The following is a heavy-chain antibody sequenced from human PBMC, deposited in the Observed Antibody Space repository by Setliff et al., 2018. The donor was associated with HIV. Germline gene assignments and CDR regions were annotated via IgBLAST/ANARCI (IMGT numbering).Heavy chain of an antibody. CDR3: ARSITMIIVAPGAFDI. CDR2: IYHSGST. CDR1: GGYISSSNW. V-gene: IGHV4-4*01. Sequence: PSETLSLTCAVSGGYISSSNWWSWVRQPPGKGLEWIGEIYHSGSTKYNPSLKSRVTISVDKSKNQFSLKLSSVTAADTAVYCCARSITMIIVAPGAFDIWGQGTMVTVSS. D-gene: IGHD3-22*01. J-gene: IGHJ3*02.